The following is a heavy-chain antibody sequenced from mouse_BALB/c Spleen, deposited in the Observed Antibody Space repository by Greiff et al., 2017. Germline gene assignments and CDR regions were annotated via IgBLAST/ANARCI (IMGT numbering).Heavy chain of an antibody. J-gene: IGHJ3*01. Sequence: VQVVESGPGLVAPSQSLSITCTVSGFSLTNSGVHWVRQSPGKGLEWLGVIWGDGSTNYNSAFKSRLSISKDNSKSQVFLKMNSLQTDDTARYYCAKPEDYGSSYGFAYWGQGTLVTVSA. CDR1: GFSLTNSG. D-gene: IGHD1-1*01. CDR3: AKPEDYGSSYGFAY. CDR2: IWGDGST. V-gene: IGHV2-6-6*01.